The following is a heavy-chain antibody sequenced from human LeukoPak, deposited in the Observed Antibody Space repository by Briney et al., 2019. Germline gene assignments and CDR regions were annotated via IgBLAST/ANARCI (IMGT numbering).Heavy chain of an antibody. D-gene: IGHD2-2*01. CDR1: GFTFSDYY. J-gene: IGHJ4*02. V-gene: IGHV3-11*06. CDR2: ISSSSSYA. CDR3: ARVRAIVVVPAALYYFDY. Sequence: GGSLRLSCAASGFTFSDYYMSWIRQAPGKGLEWVSYISSSSSYANYADSVKGRFTISRDNAKNSLYLQMNGLRAEDTAVYYCARVRAIVVVPAALYYFDYWGQGTLVTVSS.